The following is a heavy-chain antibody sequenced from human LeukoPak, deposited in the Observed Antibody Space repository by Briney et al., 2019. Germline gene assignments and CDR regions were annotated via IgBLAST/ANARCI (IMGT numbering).Heavy chain of an antibody. D-gene: IGHD3-10*01. V-gene: IGHV3-23*01. Sequence: PGGSLRLSCAASGFTFSSYAMSWVRQAPGKGLEWVSAISGSGGSTYYADSVKGRFTISRDNSKNTLYLQMNSLRAKDTAVYYCAKDSYGSGSYNDYWGQGTLVTVSS. CDR1: GFTFSSYA. CDR3: AKDSYGSGSYNDY. CDR2: ISGSGGST. J-gene: IGHJ4*02.